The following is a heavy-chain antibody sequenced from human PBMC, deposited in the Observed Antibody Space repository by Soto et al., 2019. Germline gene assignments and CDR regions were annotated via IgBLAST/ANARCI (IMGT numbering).Heavy chain of an antibody. CDR3: AKVDRSSGYYRAVISRSGAIDY. Sequence: QVQLVESGGGVVQPGRSLRLSCAASGFTFSSYGMHWVRQAPGKGLEWVAVISYDGSNKYYADSVKGRFTISRDNSKNTLYLQMNSLRAEDTAVYYCAKVDRSSGYYRAVISRSGAIDYWGQGTLVTVSS. V-gene: IGHV3-30*18. D-gene: IGHD3-22*01. CDR1: GFTFSSYG. J-gene: IGHJ4*02. CDR2: ISYDGSNK.